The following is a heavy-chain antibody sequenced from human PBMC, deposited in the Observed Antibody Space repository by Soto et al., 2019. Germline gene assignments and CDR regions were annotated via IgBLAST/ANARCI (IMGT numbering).Heavy chain of an antibody. CDR3: AKDLVPSRDRPIWFDP. CDR2: ISGSGGST. V-gene: IGHV3-23*01. Sequence: QPGGSLRLSCAASGFTFSSYAMSWVRQAPGKGLEWVSAISGSGGSTYYADSVKGRFTISRDNSKNTLYLQMNSLRAEDTAVYYCAKDLVPSRDRPIWFDPWGQGTLVTVSS. D-gene: IGHD6-13*01. J-gene: IGHJ5*02. CDR1: GFTFSSYA.